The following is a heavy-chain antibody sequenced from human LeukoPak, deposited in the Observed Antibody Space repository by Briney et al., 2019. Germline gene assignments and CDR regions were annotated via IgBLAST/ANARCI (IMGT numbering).Heavy chain of an antibody. D-gene: IGHD4-23*01. Sequence: SETLSLTCTVSGGSISSYYWSWIRQPPGKGLEWIGYIYYSGSTPYNPSLKSRVTISVDTSKNQFSLKLSSVTAADTAVYYCAREGYGGNQAGAFDIWGQGTMVTVSS. J-gene: IGHJ3*02. CDR2: IYYSGST. V-gene: IGHV4-59*12. CDR3: AREGYGGNQAGAFDI. CDR1: GGSISSYY.